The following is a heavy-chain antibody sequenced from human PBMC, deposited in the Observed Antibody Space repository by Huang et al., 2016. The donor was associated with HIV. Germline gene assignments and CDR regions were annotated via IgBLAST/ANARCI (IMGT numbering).Heavy chain of an antibody. V-gene: IGHV3-23*01. J-gene: IGHJ4*02. D-gene: IGHD3-3*01. Sequence: EVQLLESGGGLVQPGGSLRLSCAASIFTFSTSAMSWVRQAPGKGLEWCSGSSGSGSSTYYADSVKGRFTISRDNSRNTLYLQMKSLRVEDTAIYYCAKGSERSLTGPKYQYYFDYWGQGTLVTVSS. CDR1: IFTFSTSA. CDR3: AKGSERSLTGPKYQYYFDY. CDR2: SSGSGSST.